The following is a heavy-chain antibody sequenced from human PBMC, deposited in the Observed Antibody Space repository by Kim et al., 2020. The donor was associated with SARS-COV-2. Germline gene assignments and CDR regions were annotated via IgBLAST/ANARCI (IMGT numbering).Heavy chain of an antibody. D-gene: IGHD5-12*01. Sequence: ASVKVSCKASGYTFTSYGISWVRQAPGQGLEWMGWISAYNGNTNYAQKLQGRVTMTTDTSTSTAYMELRSLRSDDTAVYYCARKGVLSGYDFYYYYGMDVWGQGTTVTVSS. J-gene: IGHJ6*02. CDR3: ARKGVLSGYDFYYYYGMDV. CDR1: GYTFTSYG. V-gene: IGHV1-18*04. CDR2: ISAYNGNT.